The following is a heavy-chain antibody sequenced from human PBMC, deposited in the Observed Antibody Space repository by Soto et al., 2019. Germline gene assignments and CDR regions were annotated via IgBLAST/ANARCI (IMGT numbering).Heavy chain of an antibody. CDR2: IYHSGST. CDR3: ARVKRYFDWLLFGAFDI. D-gene: IGHD3-9*01. V-gene: IGHV4-30-2*01. CDR1: GGPMSTGAYS. J-gene: IGHJ3*02. Sequence: NLSVTNAVSGGPMSTGAYSCSCFRQPPGKGLEWIGYIYHSGSTYYNPSLKSRVTISVDRSKNQFSLKLSSVTAADTAVYYCARVKRYFDWLLFGAFDIWGQGTMVT.